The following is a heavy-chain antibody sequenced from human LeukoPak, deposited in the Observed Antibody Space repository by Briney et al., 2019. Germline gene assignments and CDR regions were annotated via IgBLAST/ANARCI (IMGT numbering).Heavy chain of an antibody. CDR3: MRDPTNTSGRYAYFDF. CDR2: ISCYNGDT. Sequence: ASVKVSCRASGYTFNHHGISWVRQAPGQGLEWLGWISCYNGDTKYGQKFQGRVTMSKDTSTTTAYMELTGLTSDDTAVYYCMRDPTNTSGRYAYFDFWGQGTLVTVSS. J-gene: IGHJ4*02. D-gene: IGHD1-26*01. V-gene: IGHV1-18*01. CDR1: GYTFNHHG.